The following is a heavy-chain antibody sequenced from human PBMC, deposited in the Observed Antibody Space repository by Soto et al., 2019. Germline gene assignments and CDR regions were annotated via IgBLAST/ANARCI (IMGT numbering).Heavy chain of an antibody. J-gene: IGHJ4*02. CDR3: ARDSLGNVDF. D-gene: IGHD3-16*02. CDR2: IDAGNGNT. V-gene: IGHV1-3*01. CDR1: GCTFTTYV. Sequence: GASVKVSCKASGCTFTTYVMHWVRQAPGQRLEWMGWIDAGNGNTRYSQNFQGRVTITRDTSASTAYMEVSSLRSEDTAVYYCARDSLGNVDFWGQGTLVTVSS.